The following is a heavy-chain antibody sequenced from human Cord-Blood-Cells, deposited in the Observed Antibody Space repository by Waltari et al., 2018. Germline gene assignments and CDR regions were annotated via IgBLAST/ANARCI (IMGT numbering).Heavy chain of an antibody. D-gene: IGHD5-12*01. CDR1: GYPFPSYA. V-gene: IGHV1-3*01. J-gene: IGHJ4*02. Sequence: QVQLVQSGAEVKKPGASVKVSCKASGYPFPSYAFHWVRQAPGQRLEWMGWINAGNGNTKYSQKFQGRVTITRDTSASTAYMELSSLRSEDTAVYYCARSNVATIPDYWGQGTLVTVSS. CDR3: ARSNVATIPDY. CDR2: INAGNGNT.